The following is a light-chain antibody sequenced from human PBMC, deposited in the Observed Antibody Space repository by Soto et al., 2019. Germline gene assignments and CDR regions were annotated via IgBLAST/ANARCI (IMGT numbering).Light chain of an antibody. CDR1: QSITNF. J-gene: IGKJ3*01. Sequence: DIQMTQSPSSLSASVGDRISITCRTSQSITNFLNWYQQKPGRAPKLLIYAASSLQRGVPSRFSGSGSGTHFTLSITSLQPEDFATYFCQESYSTLFTFGPGTKVDNK. V-gene: IGKV1-39*01. CDR2: AAS. CDR3: QESYSTLFT.